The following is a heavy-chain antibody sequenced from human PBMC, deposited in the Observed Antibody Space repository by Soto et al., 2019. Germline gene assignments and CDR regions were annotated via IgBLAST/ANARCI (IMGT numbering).Heavy chain of an antibody. V-gene: IGHV5-10-1*01. Sequence: GESLKISCKGSGYSFTSYWIIWVRQMAGKGLEWMGRIDPSDSYTNYSPSVQGHVTISVDKSFNTAYLQWNSLKASDTAMYYCARCSSTSCPFDYWGQGTLVTVSS. CDR3: ARCSSTSCPFDY. CDR2: IDPSDSYT. J-gene: IGHJ4*02. D-gene: IGHD2-2*01. CDR1: GYSFTSYW.